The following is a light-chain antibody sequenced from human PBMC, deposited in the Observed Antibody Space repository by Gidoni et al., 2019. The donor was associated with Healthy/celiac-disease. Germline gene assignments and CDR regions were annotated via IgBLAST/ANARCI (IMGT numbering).Light chain of an antibody. Sequence: EIVLTKYPGTLSLSPGERATLSCRASQSVSSSYLAWYQQKPGQAPRLLIYGASSRATGIPDRFSVSGSGTDFTLTIISLEPEDFTVYYCLQYGSSPLYTFGQGTNLEIK. J-gene: IGKJ2*01. CDR1: QSVSSSY. CDR2: GAS. V-gene: IGKV3-20*01. CDR3: LQYGSSPLYT.